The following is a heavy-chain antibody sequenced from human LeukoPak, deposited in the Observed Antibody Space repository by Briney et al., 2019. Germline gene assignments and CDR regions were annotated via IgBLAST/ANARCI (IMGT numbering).Heavy chain of an antibody. Sequence: SVKVSCKASGGTFSSYAISWVRQAPGQGLEWMGGIIPIFGTANYAQKFQGRVTITADESTSTAYMELSSLRSEDTAVYYCARGLGYCSGGTCSFDPWGQGTLVTVSS. CDR3: ARGLGYCSGGTCSFDP. CDR2: IIPIFGTA. V-gene: IGHV1-69*13. D-gene: IGHD2-15*01. J-gene: IGHJ5*02. CDR1: GGTFSSYA.